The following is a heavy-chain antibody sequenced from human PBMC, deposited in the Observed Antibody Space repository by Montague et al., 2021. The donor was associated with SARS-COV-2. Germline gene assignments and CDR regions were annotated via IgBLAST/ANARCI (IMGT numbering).Heavy chain of an antibody. Sequence: SETLSLTCTVSGGSISSSSYYWGWIRQPPGEGLEWIGTIYYSGSTYYNPSLKSRVTISVDTSKNQFSLKLSSVTAADTAVYYCARGWFSPMLVVVIRGPFDYWGQGALVTVSS. CDR2: IYYSGST. CDR3: ARGWFSPMLVVVIRGPFDY. CDR1: GGSISSSSYY. V-gene: IGHV4-39*07. D-gene: IGHD3-22*01. J-gene: IGHJ4*02.